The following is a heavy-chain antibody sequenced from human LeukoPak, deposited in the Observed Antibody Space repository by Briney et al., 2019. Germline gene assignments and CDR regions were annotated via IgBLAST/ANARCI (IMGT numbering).Heavy chain of an antibody. CDR1: GGSISSYY. Sequence: SETLSLTCTVSGGSISSYYWSWIRQPAGKGLEWIGRIYTSGSTNYNPSLKSRVTISVDTSKNQFSLKLSSVTAADTAVYYCARVPTVTNWSWVANYYYYGMDVWGQGTTVTVSS. CDR2: IYTSGST. J-gene: IGHJ6*02. V-gene: IGHV4-4*07. CDR3: ARVPTVTNWSWVANYYYYGMDV. D-gene: IGHD4-17*01.